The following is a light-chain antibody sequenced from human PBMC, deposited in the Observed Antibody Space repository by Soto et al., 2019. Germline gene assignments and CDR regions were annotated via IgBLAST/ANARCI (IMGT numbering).Light chain of an antibody. CDR1: QSVSSSY. Sequence: EIVLTQSPGTLSSSPGERATLSCRASQSVSSSYLAWYQQKPGQAPRLLIYVASSRATGIPDRFRGSGSGTDFTLTISRLEPDDFAVYYCQQYGSSPRTFGQGTKVEIK. J-gene: IGKJ1*01. V-gene: IGKV3-20*01. CDR3: QQYGSSPRT. CDR2: VAS.